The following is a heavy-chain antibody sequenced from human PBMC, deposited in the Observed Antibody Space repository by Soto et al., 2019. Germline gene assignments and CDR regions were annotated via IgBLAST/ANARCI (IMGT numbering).Heavy chain of an antibody. CDR2: IYYSGST. J-gene: IGHJ4*02. D-gene: IGHD3-9*01. V-gene: IGHV4-31*03. Sequence: PSETLSLTCTVSGGSISSGGYYWSWIRQHPGKGLEWIGYIYYSGSTYYNPSLKSRVTISVDTSKNQFSLKLSSVTAADKAVYYCARGVILTGYYPNFDYWGQGTLVTVSS. CDR1: GGSISSGGYY. CDR3: ARGVILTGYYPNFDY.